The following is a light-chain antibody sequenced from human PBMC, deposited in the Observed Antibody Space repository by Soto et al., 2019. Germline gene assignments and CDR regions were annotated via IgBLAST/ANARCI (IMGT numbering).Light chain of an antibody. J-gene: IGKJ4*01. CDR3: QQANSFPLT. CDR1: QGISSW. Sequence: DVKASQSPSSVSTPVGDRVTIPCRASQGISSWLAWYQQKPGKAPKLLIYAASSLESGVPSRFSGRGSGTDFSLTICSLQPEDFATYYCQQANSFPLTFGGGTKVDIK. CDR2: AAS. V-gene: IGKV1-12*01.